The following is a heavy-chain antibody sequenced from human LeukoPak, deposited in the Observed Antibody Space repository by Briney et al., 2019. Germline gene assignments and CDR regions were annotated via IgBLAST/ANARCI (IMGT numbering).Heavy chain of an antibody. J-gene: IGHJ3*02. V-gene: IGHV3-21*01. Sequence: PGGSLRLSCAASGFTFSSYSMNWVRQAPGKGLEWVSSIGSSSSYIYYADSVKGRFTISRDNAKNSLYLQMNSLRAEDTAVYYCARDLGQDIVVVVAATHAFDIWGQGTMVTVSS. CDR2: IGSSSSYI. D-gene: IGHD2-15*01. CDR3: ARDLGQDIVVVVAATHAFDI. CDR1: GFTFSSYS.